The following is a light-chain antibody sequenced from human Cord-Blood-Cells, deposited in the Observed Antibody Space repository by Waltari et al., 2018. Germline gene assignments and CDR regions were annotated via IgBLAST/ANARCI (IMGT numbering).Light chain of an antibody. CDR2: EVS. Sequence: QTALPQPASVSGSPGQSNTISCTGTTSDVGRYNLVSWYQQHPGKAPKLRIYEVSKRPSGVSNRFSGSKSGNTASLTISGLEAEDEGDYYCCSYAGSSRVVGTGTKVTVL. J-gene: IGLJ1*01. CDR3: CSYAGSSRV. V-gene: IGLV2-23*02. CDR1: TSDVGRYNL.